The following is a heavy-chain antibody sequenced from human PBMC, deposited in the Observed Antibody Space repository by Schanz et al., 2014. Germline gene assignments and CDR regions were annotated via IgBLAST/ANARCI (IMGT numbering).Heavy chain of an antibody. Sequence: QVQLVESGGGVVQPGRSLRLSCAASGFSFSTYAMHWVRQAPGKGLEWVAVISYGGSDKYYTDSVKGHFTISRDDSKNTLYLQMNSLRAEDTDIYYCARDGRKYSSGTLDYFDNWGQGTLVTASS. CDR3: ARDGRKYSSGTLDYFDN. CDR2: ISYGGSDK. J-gene: IGHJ4*02. V-gene: IGHV3-30*04. CDR1: GFSFSTYA. D-gene: IGHD6-25*01.